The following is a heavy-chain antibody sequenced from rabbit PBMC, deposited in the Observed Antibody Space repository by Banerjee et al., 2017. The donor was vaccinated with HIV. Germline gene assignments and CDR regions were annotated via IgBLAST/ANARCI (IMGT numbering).Heavy chain of an antibody. J-gene: IGHJ3*01. Sequence: QSLEESGGDLVKPGASLTLTCTASGFSFSSSYWIRWVRQAPGKGLEWIACIDSGGSGSTYYANWAKGRFTISKTSSTTVTLQMTSLTAADTATYFCARDLPGNGWDIDLWGQGTLVTVS. CDR2: IDSGGSGST. CDR1: GFSFSSSYW. CDR3: ARDLPGNGWDIDL. V-gene: IGHV1S40*01. D-gene: IGHD4-2*01.